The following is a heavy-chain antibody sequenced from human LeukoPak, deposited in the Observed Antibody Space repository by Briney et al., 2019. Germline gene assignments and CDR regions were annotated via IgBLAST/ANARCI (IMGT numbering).Heavy chain of an antibody. Sequence: PGGSLRLSCAASGFTFSSYAMHWVRQAPGKGLEWVAVIVYDGSNKKYADSVKGRFTISRDNSKNTLYLQMNSLRAEDTAVYYCAREDYYFDSGGYSGYYFDYWGQGALVTVSS. V-gene: IGHV3-30-3*01. J-gene: IGHJ4*02. CDR3: AREDYYFDSGGYSGYYFDY. CDR2: IVYDGSNK. D-gene: IGHD3-22*01. CDR1: GFTFSSYA.